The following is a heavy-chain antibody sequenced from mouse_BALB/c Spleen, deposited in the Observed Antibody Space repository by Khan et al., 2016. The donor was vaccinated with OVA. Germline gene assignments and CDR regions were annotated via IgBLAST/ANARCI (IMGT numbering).Heavy chain of an antibody. CDR2: ISDGSNTI. CDR3: ARTGYYYFDY. V-gene: IGHV5-17*02. J-gene: IGHJ2*01. Sequence: EVELVESGGGLVQTGGSRKLSCAASGFTFSGFGMHWVRQTPEKGLEWVAYISDGSNTIYYADTVKGRFTIYRDNPKNTLFLQMTSLRSEDTAMYYCARTGYYYFDYWGQGTTLTVAS. D-gene: IGHD2-3*01. CDR1: GFTFSGFG.